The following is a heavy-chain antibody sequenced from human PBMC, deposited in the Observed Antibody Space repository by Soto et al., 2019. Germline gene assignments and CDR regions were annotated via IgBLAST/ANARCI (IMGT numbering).Heavy chain of an antibody. Sequence: QVQLVESGGGVVQPGRSLRLSCAASGFTFSSYGMHWVRQAPGKGLEWVAVIWYDGSNKYYADSVKGRFTISRDNSKHTLYLQMNCLRAEDTAVYYCARDRLGYCSGGSCWDFDYWGQVTLVTVSS. V-gene: IGHV3-33*01. J-gene: IGHJ4*02. CDR1: GFTFSSYG. CDR3: ARDRLGYCSGGSCWDFDY. D-gene: IGHD2-15*01. CDR2: IWYDGSNK.